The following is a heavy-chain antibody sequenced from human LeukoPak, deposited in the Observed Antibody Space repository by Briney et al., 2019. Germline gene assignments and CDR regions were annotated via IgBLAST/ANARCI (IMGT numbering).Heavy chain of an antibody. CDR3: ARVRFMSYMDV. CDR2: ISSSGSTI. J-gene: IGHJ6*03. CDR1: GFTFSSYE. Sequence: GGSLRLSCAASGFTFSSYEMNWVRQAPGKGLEWVSYISSSGSTIYYADSVKGRFTISRDNAKNSLYLQMNSLRAEGTAVYYCARVRFMSYMDVWGKGTTVTISS. D-gene: IGHD3-3*01. V-gene: IGHV3-48*03.